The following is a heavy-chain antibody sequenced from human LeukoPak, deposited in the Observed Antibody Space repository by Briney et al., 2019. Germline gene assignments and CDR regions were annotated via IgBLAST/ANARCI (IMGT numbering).Heavy chain of an antibody. J-gene: IGHJ4*02. V-gene: IGHV3-23*01. D-gene: IGHD1-26*01. CDR2: ISGGGATT. CDR1: GFTFSTYA. Sequence: GGSLRLSCAASGFTFSTYAMSWVRQAPGKGLEWVSGISGGGATTYYADSVKGRFTISRDNSKNTLYLQMNSLRAEDTAVYYCAKDRLLTYSGSYPREVDYWGQGTLVTVSS. CDR3: AKDRLLTYSGSYPREVDY.